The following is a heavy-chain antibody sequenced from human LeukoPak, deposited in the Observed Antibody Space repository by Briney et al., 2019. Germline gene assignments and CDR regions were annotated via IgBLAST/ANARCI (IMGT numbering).Heavy chain of an antibody. CDR2: ISGDSTYI. J-gene: IGHJ4*02. CDR1: GFTFASYS. V-gene: IGHV3-21*01. Sequence: GGSLTLSCPASGFTFASYSMNWVRPPPGKGLEWVSSISGDSTYIYNAGSVKGRFTISRDNAQASLYLQMISLRADDTAVYYCARVSGRLERQSDLDYWGQGTLVIVSS. CDR3: ARVSGRLERQSDLDY. D-gene: IGHD1-1*01.